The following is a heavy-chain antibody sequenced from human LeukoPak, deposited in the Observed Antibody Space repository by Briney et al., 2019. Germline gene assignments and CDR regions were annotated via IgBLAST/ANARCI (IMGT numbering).Heavy chain of an antibody. CDR1: GVSISSYY. V-gene: IGHV4-59*08. CDR3: ARHGTSRLNKVFGVVISPPYYGMDV. D-gene: IGHD3-3*01. CDR2: IYYSGST. Sequence: PSETLSLTCTVSGVSISSYYWSWIRQPPGKGLEWIGYIYYSGSTNYNPSLKSRVTISVDTSKNQFSLKLSSVTAADTAVYYCARHGTSRLNKVFGVVISPPYYGMDVWGQGTTVTVSS. J-gene: IGHJ6*02.